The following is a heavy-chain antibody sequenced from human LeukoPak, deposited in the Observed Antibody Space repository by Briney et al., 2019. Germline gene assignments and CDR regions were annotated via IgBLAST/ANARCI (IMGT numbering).Heavy chain of an antibody. CDR3: ARDRGTASYYYGMDV. J-gene: IGHJ6*04. CDR1: GSTFSSYE. V-gene: IGHV3-48*03. D-gene: IGHD1-1*01. CDR2: ISSSGSTI. Sequence: RPGGSLRLSCAASGSTFSSYEMNWVRRAPGKGLEWVSYISSSGSTIYYADSVKGRFTISRDNAKNSLYLQMNSLRAEDTAVYYCARDRGTASYYYGMDVWGKGTTVTVSS.